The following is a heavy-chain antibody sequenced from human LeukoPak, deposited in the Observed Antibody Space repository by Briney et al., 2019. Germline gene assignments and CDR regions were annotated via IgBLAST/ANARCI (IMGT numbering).Heavy chain of an antibody. CDR2: TYQRSKWYN. D-gene: IGHD6-19*01. Sequence: SQTLSLTCAISGDSLSINSAAWNWIRQSPSRGLEWLGRTYQRSKWYNDYEVSVKSRITINPDISKNQFSLQLNSVTPEDTAVYYCARSPSPYSSGWYFDYWGQGTLVTVSS. CDR3: ARSPSPYSSGWYFDY. J-gene: IGHJ4*02. V-gene: IGHV6-1*01. CDR1: GDSLSINSAA.